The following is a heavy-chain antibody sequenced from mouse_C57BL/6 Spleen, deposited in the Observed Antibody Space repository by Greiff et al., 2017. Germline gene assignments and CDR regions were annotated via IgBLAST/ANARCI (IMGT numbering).Heavy chain of an antibody. CDR2: IWSGGST. CDR1: GFSLTSYG. V-gene: IGHV2-2*01. J-gene: IGHJ4*01. Sequence: QVQLQQSGPGLVQPSQSLSITCTVSGFSLTSYGVHWVRQSPGKGLEWLGVIWSGGSTDSNAAFISRLSISKDNSKSQVFFKMNSLQADDTAIYYCARSTYYYAMDYWGQGTSVTVSS. D-gene: IGHD2-1*01. CDR3: ARSTYYYAMDY.